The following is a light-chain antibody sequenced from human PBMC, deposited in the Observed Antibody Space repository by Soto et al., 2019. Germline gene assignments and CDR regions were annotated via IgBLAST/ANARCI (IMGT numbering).Light chain of an antibody. CDR3: GTRDSSLSAGDVV. J-gene: IGLJ2*01. CDR1: SSNIGNNY. CDR2: DNN. Sequence: QSVLTQPPSVSAAPGQKVTISCSGSSSNIGNNYVSWYQQLPGTAPKLLIYDNNKRPSGIPDRFSGSKSGTSATLGITGLQTGDEADYYRGTRDSSLSAGDVVFGGGTKLTVL. V-gene: IGLV1-51*01.